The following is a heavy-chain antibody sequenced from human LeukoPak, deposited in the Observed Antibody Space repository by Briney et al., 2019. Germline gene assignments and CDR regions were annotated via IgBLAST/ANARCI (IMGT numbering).Heavy chain of an antibody. CDR3: ARGQYYDYVWGSYRYFWFDP. CDR1: GFTFSSYG. D-gene: IGHD3-16*02. V-gene: IGHV3-30*02. Sequence: GGSLRLSCAASGFTFSSYGMHWVRQAPGKGLEWVAFIRYDGSNKYYADSVKGRFTISRDNSKNTLYLQMNSLRAEDTAVYYCARGQYYDYVWGSYRYFWFDPWGQGTLVTVSS. CDR2: IRYDGSNK. J-gene: IGHJ5*02.